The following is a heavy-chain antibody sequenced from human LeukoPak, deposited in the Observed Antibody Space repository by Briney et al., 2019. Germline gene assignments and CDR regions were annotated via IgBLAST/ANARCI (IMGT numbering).Heavy chain of an antibody. CDR3: ATTTTTSHYYGSGSYLPTDY. CDR1: GYSFTSYW. D-gene: IGHD3-10*01. Sequence: GESLRISCKGSGYSFTSYWISWVRQMPGKGLEWMGRIDPSDSYTNYSPSFQGHVTISADKSISTAYLQWSSLKASDTAMYYCATTTTTSHYYGSGSYLPTDYWGQGTLVTVSS. CDR2: IDPSDSYT. J-gene: IGHJ4*02. V-gene: IGHV5-10-1*01.